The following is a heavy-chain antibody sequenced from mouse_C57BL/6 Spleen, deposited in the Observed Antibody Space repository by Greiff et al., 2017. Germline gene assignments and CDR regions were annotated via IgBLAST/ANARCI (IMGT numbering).Heavy chain of an antibody. J-gene: IGHJ2*01. D-gene: IGHD1-1*01. CDR2: IYPRSGNT. CDR1: GYTFTSYG. CDR3: ARGDTTVVDY. Sequence: VHLVESGAELARPGASVKLSCKASGYTFTSYGISWVKQRTGQGLEWIGEIYPRSGNTYYNEEFKGKATLTADKSSSTAYMELRSLTSEDSAVYFCARGDTTVVDYWGQGTTLTVSS. V-gene: IGHV1-81*01.